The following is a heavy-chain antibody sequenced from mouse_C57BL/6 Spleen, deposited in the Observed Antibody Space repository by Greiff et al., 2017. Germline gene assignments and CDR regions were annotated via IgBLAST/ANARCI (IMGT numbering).Heavy chain of an antibody. CDR3: TTTYYSNPGAMNY. D-gene: IGHD2-5*01. CDR2: IDPENGDT. CDR1: GFNIKDDY. V-gene: IGHV14-4*01. J-gene: IGHJ4*01. Sequence: EVKLQQSGAELVRPGASVKLSCTASGFNIKDDYMHWVQQRPEQGLEWIGWIDPENGDTEYASKFQGKATITADTSSNTAYLQLSSLTSEDTAVYYCTTTYYSNPGAMNYWGQGTSVTVSS.